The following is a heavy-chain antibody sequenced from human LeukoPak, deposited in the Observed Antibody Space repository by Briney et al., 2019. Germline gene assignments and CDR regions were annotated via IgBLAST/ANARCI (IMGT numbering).Heavy chain of an antibody. Sequence: GESLKISCKGSGYSFTSYWIGWVRQTPGKGLEWMGIIYPGDSDTRYSPSFQGQVTISADRSISTAYLQRSSLKASDTAMYYCARFLGRTVTGSYFQHWGQGTLVTVSS. J-gene: IGHJ1*01. CDR2: IYPGDSDT. D-gene: IGHD4-17*01. V-gene: IGHV5-51*01. CDR3: ARFLGRTVTGSYFQH. CDR1: GYSFTSYW.